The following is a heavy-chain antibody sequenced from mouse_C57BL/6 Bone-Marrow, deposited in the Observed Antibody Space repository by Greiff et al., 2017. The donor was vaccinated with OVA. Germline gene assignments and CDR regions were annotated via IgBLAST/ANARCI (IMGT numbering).Heavy chain of an antibody. CDR1: GFTFNTYA. J-gene: IGHJ1*03. D-gene: IGHD1-1*01. Sequence: EVNLVESGGGLVQPKGSLKLSCAASGFTFNTYAMHWVRQAPGKGLECVARLRSKSSNYATYYADSVKDRFTISRDDSQSMLYLQMNNLKTEDTAMYYCVRATTVSYWYFDVWGTGTTVTVAS. V-gene: IGHV10-3*01. CDR3: VRATTVSYWYFDV. CDR2: LRSKSSNYAT.